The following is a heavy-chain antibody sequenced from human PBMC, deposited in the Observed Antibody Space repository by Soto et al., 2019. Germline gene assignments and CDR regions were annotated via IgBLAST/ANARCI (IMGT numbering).Heavy chain of an antibody. CDR2: MNPNSGNT. CDR3: ARGSRMTTTLIKTYYFDY. CDR1: GYTFTSND. D-gene: IGHD3-22*01. V-gene: IGHV1-8*01. J-gene: IGHJ4*02. Sequence: ASVKVSCKASGYTFTSNDINWVRQATGQGLEWMGWMNPNSGNTGYAQKFQGRVTMTRNTSISTAYMELSSLRSEDTAVYYCARGSRMTTTLIKTYYFDYWGQGTLVTVSS.